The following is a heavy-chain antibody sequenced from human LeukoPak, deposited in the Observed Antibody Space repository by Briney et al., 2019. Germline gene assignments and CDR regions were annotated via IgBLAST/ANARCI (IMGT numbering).Heavy chain of an antibody. CDR2: ISYDGSNK. CDR1: GFTFSSYV. J-gene: IGHJ4*02. Sequence: GGSLRLSCAASGFTFSSYVMHWVRQAPGKGLEWVAFISYDGSNKYYADSVKGRCTISRDNSKNTVYLQMNSLRAEDTAVYYCARDGVFRSSAPDYWGQGTLVTVSS. CDR3: ARDGVFRSSAPDY. V-gene: IGHV3-30*03. D-gene: IGHD6-6*01.